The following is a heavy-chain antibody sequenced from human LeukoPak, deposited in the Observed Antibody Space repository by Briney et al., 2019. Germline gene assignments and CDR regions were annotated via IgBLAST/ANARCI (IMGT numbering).Heavy chain of an antibody. Sequence: SQTLSLTCAISRDSVSTNTAAWNWIRQSPSRGLEWLGMTYYRSKWYTDYAVSVKSRITINPDTSKNQFSLQLNSVTPEDTAVYFCARDGWPAFDYWGQGTLVTVSS. CDR3: ARDGWPAFDY. V-gene: IGHV6-1*01. CDR1: RDSVSTNTAA. CDR2: TYYRSKWYT. J-gene: IGHJ4*02. D-gene: IGHD2-15*01.